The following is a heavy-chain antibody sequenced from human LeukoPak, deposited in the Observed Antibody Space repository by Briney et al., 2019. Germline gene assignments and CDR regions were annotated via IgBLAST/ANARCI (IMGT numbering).Heavy chain of an antibody. J-gene: IGHJ6*02. CDR3: GRYYVMDV. CDR2: ISDSGSST. V-gene: IGHV3-23*01. Sequence: GGSLRLSCTASGFTFSSYAMSWVRQAPGKGLEWVSAISDSGSSTYYSDSVKGRFTISRDNSKSTLYLQMNSLRAKDTAVYYCGRYYVMDVWGQGTSVTVSS. CDR1: GFTFSSYA.